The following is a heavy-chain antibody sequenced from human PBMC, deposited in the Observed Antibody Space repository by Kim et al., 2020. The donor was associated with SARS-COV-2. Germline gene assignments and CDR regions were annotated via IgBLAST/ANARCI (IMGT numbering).Heavy chain of an antibody. D-gene: IGHD2-21*02. CDR2: IWYDGSNK. V-gene: IGHV3-33*01. CDR3: TRGTVATYYYYCGLDV. Sequence: GGSLRLSCIASGFKFSDYAMNWVRQAPGKGLEWVAVIWYDGSNKYYADSVKGRFTISRDNSKNTLYLQMNSLGDEDTAVYYCTRGTVATYYYYCGLDVWG. CDR1: GFKFSDYA. J-gene: IGHJ6*01.